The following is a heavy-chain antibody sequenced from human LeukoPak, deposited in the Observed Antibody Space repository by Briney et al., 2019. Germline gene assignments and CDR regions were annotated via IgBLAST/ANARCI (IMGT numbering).Heavy chain of an antibody. J-gene: IGHJ6*02. CDR1: GGSFSGYY. Sequence: SETLSLTCAVYGGSFSGYYWSWIRQPPGKGLEWIGEINHSGSTNYNPSLKSRVAISVDTSKTQFSLKLSSVTAADTAVYYCARYVHCSSTSCLGYYYYGMDVWGQGTTVTVSS. CDR2: INHSGST. V-gene: IGHV4-34*01. CDR3: ARYVHCSSTSCLGYYYYGMDV. D-gene: IGHD2-2*01.